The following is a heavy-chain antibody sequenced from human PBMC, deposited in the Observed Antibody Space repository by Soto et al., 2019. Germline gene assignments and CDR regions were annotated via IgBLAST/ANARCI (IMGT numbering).Heavy chain of an antibody. CDR3: ARDRASDYDFWSGHYGMDV. CDR2: ISHDGSNK. V-gene: IGHV3-30-3*01. J-gene: IGHJ6*02. D-gene: IGHD3-3*01. Sequence: GGSLRLSCAASGFTFSTYVMHWVRQAPGKGLEWVAVISHDGSNKYDAGSVKGRFTISRDNSKNTLYLQMNSLRAEDTAVYYCARDRASDYDFWSGHYGMDVWGQGTTVTVSS. CDR1: GFTFSTYV.